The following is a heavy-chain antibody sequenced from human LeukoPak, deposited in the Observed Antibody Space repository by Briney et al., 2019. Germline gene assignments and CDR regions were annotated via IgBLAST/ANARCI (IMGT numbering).Heavy chain of an antibody. CDR2: ISSGGSTT. CDR1: GFTFSSYD. Sequence: PGGSLRLSCAASGFTFSSYDMYWVRQAPGKGLEWVSYISSGGSTTHYGDSVKGRFTISRDNAKNSLYLQMNSLRAEDTAVYYCARGRRPDAFDSWGQGTMVTVSS. CDR3: ARGRRPDAFDS. V-gene: IGHV3-48*03. J-gene: IGHJ3*02.